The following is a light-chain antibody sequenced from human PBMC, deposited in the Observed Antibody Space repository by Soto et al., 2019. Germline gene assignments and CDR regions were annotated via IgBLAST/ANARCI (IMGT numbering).Light chain of an antibody. CDR3: TSYTSSTAVV. Sequence: QSALTQPASVSGSPGQSITISCTGTSSDVGGYDYVSWYQHHPGKAPKLMIYEVSSRPSGVSDRFSGSKSGSTASLTISGLQAEDEDDYYCTSYTSSTAVVFGGGTKVTVL. CDR1: SSDVGGYDY. V-gene: IGLV2-14*01. J-gene: IGLJ2*01. CDR2: EVS.